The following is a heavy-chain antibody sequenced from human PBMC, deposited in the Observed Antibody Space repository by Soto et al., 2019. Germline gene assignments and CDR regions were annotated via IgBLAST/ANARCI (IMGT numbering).Heavy chain of an antibody. Sequence: WTWIRQHPGKGLEWIGYIYSRWNTYYTPSLKSRVDITVDTSKNQFSLRVSSVTAADTAVYYCARARSGSYFVLEYWGQGAQVTVSP. D-gene: IGHD3-10*01. J-gene: IGHJ4*02. CDR3: ARARSGSYFVLEY. CDR2: IYSRWNT. V-gene: IGHV4-31*02.